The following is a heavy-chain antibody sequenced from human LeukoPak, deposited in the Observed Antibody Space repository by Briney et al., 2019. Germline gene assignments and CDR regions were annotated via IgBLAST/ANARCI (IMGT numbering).Heavy chain of an antibody. J-gene: IGHJ4*02. CDR2: ISRNGGST. D-gene: IGHD6-13*01. V-gene: IGHV3-64*02. CDR1: GFNFSTFA. Sequence: GGSLRLACAASGFNFSTFAMQWVRQAPGKGLEYVSGISRNGGSTYYADSVKGRFTISRDNSKNTLYLQMGSLRAEDMAVYYCARQAAGVVYWGQGTLVTVYS. CDR3: ARQAAGVVY.